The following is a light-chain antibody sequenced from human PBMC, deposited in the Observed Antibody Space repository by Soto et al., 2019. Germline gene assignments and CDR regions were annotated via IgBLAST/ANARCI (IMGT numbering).Light chain of an antibody. CDR3: SSYTSINTAYV. Sequence: QSALTQPASVSGSPGQAISISCTGTSSDVGGYTYVSWYQQYPGKAPQLIIYDVNSRPSGVSNRFSGSKSGNTASLTISGLQAEDEADYYCSSYTSINTAYVFGTGTQLTVL. V-gene: IGLV2-14*01. J-gene: IGLJ1*01. CDR1: SSDVGGYTY. CDR2: DVN.